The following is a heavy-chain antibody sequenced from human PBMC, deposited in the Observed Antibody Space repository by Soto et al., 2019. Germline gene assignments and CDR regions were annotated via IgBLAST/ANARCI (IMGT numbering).Heavy chain of an antibody. CDR2: ISYDGSNK. D-gene: IGHD3-22*01. V-gene: IGHV3-30-3*01. Sequence: LTPFFAPSGFTFCIYALHRMRQAPGKGMEWVAVISYDGSNKYYADSVKGRFTISRDNSKNTLYLQMNSLRAEDTAVYYCARPYYYDSSGYWGNFQQWGQGTLVTVSS. J-gene: IGHJ1*01. CDR1: GFTFCIYA. CDR3: ARPYYYDSSGYWGNFQQ.